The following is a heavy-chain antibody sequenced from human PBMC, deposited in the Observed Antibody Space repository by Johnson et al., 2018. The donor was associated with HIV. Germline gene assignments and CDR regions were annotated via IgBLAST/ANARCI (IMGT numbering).Heavy chain of an antibody. D-gene: IGHD2-2*01. CDR3: AKGDIVVVPAADYSSSSVDI. J-gene: IGHJ3*02. CDR2: ISYDGSNK. Sequence: MQLVESGGGVVQPGRSLRLSCAASGFTFSSYAMHWVRQAPGKGLEWVAVISYDGSNKYYADSVTGRFTISRDNSKNTLYLQMNSLRAEDTAVYYCAKGDIVVVPAADYSSSSVDIWGQGTMVTVSS. V-gene: IGHV3-30*04. CDR1: GFTFSSYA.